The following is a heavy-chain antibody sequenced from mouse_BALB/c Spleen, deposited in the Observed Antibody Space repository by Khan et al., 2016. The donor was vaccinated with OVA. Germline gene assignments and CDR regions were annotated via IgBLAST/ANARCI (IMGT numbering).Heavy chain of an antibody. D-gene: IGHD2-10*01. V-gene: IGHV2-6-7*01. Sequence: QVQLKQSGPGLVAPSQTLSLTCTVSGFSLTGYGVNWVRQPPGKGLEWLGIIWGDGSTDYYSALQSRLIIIKDNSKSKVFLKMNSLQTDDTARYYCARAYYGNYREAMDYWGQGTSVTVSS. CDR1: GFSLTGYG. J-gene: IGHJ4*01. CDR2: IWGDGST. CDR3: ARAYYGNYREAMDY.